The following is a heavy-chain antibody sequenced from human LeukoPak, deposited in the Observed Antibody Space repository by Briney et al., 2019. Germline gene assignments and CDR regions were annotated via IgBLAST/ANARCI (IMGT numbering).Heavy chain of an antibody. D-gene: IGHD3-22*01. CDR1: GYTPTELS. CDR2: FDPEDGET. J-gene: IGHJ4*02. V-gene: IGHV1-24*01. Sequence: ASVKVSCEVSGYTPTELSTHWVRQAPGQGLEWMGGFDPEDGETVYAQKFQGRVTMTEDTSTDTAYMELSSLRSEDTAVYYCTTANRLTRDSSGYYPDSWGQGTLVTVSS. CDR3: TTANRLTRDSSGYYPDS.